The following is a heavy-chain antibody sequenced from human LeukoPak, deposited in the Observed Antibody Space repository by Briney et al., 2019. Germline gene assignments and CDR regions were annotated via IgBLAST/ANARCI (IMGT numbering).Heavy chain of an antibody. J-gene: IGHJ4*02. CDR3: ATLHPDFDY. CDR1: GFTFSIYW. Sequence: GGSLRLSCAASGFTFSIYWMSWVRQAPGKGLEWVANIKKDGSEKYYVDSVKGRFTISRDNAKNSLYLQMNSLRAEDTAVYYCATLHPDFDYWGQGTLVTVSS. CDR2: IKKDGSEK. V-gene: IGHV3-7*01.